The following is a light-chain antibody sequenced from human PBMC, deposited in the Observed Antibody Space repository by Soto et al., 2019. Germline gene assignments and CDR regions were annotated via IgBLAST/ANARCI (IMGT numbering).Light chain of an antibody. V-gene: IGKV3-20*01. CDR1: QSVSSTY. J-gene: IGKJ1*01. Sequence: EIVLTQSPGTLSLSPGERATLSCRASQSVSSTYLAWYQQKPGQAPRLLIYGASSRATGIPDRFSGSGSGTDFNLTIIRLEPEDFAVYYCHQYGDSQAFGQGTKVEI. CDR3: HQYGDSQA. CDR2: GAS.